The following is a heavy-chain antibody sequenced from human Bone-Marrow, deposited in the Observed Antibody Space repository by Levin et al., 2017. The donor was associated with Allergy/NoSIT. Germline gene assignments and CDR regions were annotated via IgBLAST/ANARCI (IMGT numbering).Heavy chain of an antibody. J-gene: IGHJ4*02. D-gene: IGHD3-3*01. CDR3: AHTYFRGRSGYSDFDY. V-gene: IGHV2-5*02. CDR2: IYWDDDK. Sequence: SGPTLVKPTQTLTLTCTFSGFSLSTRGVGVGWIRQPPGKALEWLALIYWDDDKRYSPTLKNRLTVTKDTSKNRVVVTMTNMDPVDTGTYYCAHTYFRGRSGYSDFDYWGQGTQVTVSS. CDR1: GFSLSTRGVG.